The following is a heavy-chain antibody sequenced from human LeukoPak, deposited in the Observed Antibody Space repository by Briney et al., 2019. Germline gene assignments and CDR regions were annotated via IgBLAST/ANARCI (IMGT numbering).Heavy chain of an antibody. CDR2: VSSSGSST. D-gene: IGHD6-6*01. J-gene: IGHJ3*02. Sequence: GGSLRLSCAASGFTFSNYGMSWVRQAPRKGLEWVSSVSSSGSSTYYVDSVKGRFTISRDNSKNAIYLQMNSLRAEDTAVYYCARSMASDIWGQGTMVTVSS. CDR3: ARSMASDI. V-gene: IGHV3-23*01. CDR1: GFTFSNYG.